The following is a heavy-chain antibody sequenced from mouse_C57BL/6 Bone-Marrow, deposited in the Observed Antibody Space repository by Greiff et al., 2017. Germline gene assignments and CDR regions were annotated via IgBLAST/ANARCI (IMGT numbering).Heavy chain of an antibody. CDR3: ALLGFDV. J-gene: IGHJ1*03. Sequence: QVQLKESGPELVKPGASVKLSCKASGYAFSSSWMNWVKQRPGKGLEWIGRIYPGDGDTNYNGKLKGKATLTADKSSSTAYMQLSSLTSEDSAVYFWALLGFDVGGTGTTVTVSS. CDR2: IYPGDGDT. V-gene: IGHV1-82*01. CDR1: GYAFSSSW.